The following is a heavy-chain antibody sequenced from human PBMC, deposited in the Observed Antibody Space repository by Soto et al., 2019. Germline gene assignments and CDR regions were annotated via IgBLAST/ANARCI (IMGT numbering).Heavy chain of an antibody. V-gene: IGHV3-74*01. D-gene: IGHD3-3*01. CDR3: ARDEYYDFWSGYYDPNYYYGMDV. J-gene: IGHJ6*02. Sequence: GESLKISCAASGFTFSSYWMHWVRQAPGKGLVWVSRINSDGSSTSYADSVKGRFTISRDNAKNTLYLQMNSLRAEDTAVYYCARDEYYDFWSGYYDPNYYYGMDVWGQGTTVTVSS. CDR2: INSDGSST. CDR1: GFTFSSYW.